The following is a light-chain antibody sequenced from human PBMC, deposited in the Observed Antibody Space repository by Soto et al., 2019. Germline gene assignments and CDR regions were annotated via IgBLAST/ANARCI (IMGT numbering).Light chain of an antibody. V-gene: IGLV2-14*01. Sequence: QSALAQPASVSGSPGQSITSSCTGTSTDVGAYNYVASYQQHPRKAPKLIIYEVTNRPSGVSYRFSASKSGNTASLTISGLHSEDEADYYCISYTGKSASYVFGTGTKVTVL. CDR2: EVT. CDR3: ISYTGKSASYV. J-gene: IGLJ1*01. CDR1: STDVGAYNY.